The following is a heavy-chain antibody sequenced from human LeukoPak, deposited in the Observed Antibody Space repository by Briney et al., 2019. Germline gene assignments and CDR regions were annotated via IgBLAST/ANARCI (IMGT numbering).Heavy chain of an antibody. D-gene: IGHD5-12*01. CDR2: MNPNSGNT. CDR1: GYTFTSYD. Sequence: SVKVSCKASGYTFTSYDINWVRQATGQGLEWMGWMNPNSGNTGYAQKFQGRVTMTRNTSISTAYMELSSLRSEDTAVYYCARPRMVARPSLGRLHYYYGMDVWGQGTTVTVSS. J-gene: IGHJ6*02. V-gene: IGHV1-8*01. CDR3: ARPRMVARPSLGRLHYYYGMDV.